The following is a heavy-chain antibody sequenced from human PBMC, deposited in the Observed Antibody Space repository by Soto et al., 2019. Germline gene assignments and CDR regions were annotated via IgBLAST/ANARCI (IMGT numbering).Heavy chain of an antibody. CDR1: GYTFTRYT. CDR2: INPDNGNT. J-gene: IGHJ5*02. D-gene: IGHD2-15*01. V-gene: IGHV1-3*01. CDR3: ARGIATGQLDP. Sequence: ASVKVSCKASGYTFTRYTMNCVLQAPGQRLEWMGWINPDNGNTKSSQKFQDRVIITRVTSASTAYMDLSSLRSEDTAVYYCARGIATGQLDPWGQGTLVTVSS.